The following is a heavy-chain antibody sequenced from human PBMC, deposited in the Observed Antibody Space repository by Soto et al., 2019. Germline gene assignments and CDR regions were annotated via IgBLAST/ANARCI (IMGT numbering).Heavy chain of an antibody. CDR3: ARHHVLLWFGELSGMDV. J-gene: IGHJ6*02. Sequence: GESLKISCNGSGYSFTSYWISWVRQMPWKGLEWMGRIDPSDSYTNYSPSFQGHVTISADKSISTAYLQWSSLKASDTAMYYCARHHVLLWFGELSGMDVWGQGTTVTVSS. CDR2: IDPSDSYT. CDR1: GYSFTSYW. D-gene: IGHD3-10*01. V-gene: IGHV5-10-1*01.